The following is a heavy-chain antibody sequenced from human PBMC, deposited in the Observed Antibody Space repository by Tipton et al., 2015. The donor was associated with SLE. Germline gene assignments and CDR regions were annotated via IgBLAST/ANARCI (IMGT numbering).Heavy chain of an antibody. D-gene: IGHD6-13*01. CDR1: GFTFSSYW. CDR3: AKDRSSTWLFDYSDY. Sequence: SLRLSCAASGFTFSSYWMHWVRQAPGKGLVWVSRIYSDGSSANYADSVKGRFTISRDNAKNTLYLQMNSLRAEDTAGYYCAKDRSSTWLFDYSDYWGQGTLVTVSS. V-gene: IGHV3-74*01. J-gene: IGHJ4*02. CDR2: IYSDGSSA.